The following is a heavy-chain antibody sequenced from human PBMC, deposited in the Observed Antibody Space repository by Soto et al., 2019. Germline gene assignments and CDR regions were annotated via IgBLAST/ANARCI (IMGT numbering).Heavy chain of an antibody. V-gene: IGHV4-4*07. D-gene: IGHD3-22*01. CDR3: ARVRYYDSSQDV. Sequence: TLSLSCTVAGCSIGSYYWIWIRQPAGKGLEWIGRIYTSGSANYNPSLKSRVTMSVDTSKNQFSLKLSSVTAADTAVYYCARVRYYDSSQDVWGQGTTVTVSS. CDR2: IYTSGSA. J-gene: IGHJ6*02. CDR1: GCSIGSYY.